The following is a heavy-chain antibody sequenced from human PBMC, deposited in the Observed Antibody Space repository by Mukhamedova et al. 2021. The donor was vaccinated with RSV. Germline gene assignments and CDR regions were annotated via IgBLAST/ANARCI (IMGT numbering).Heavy chain of an antibody. CDR1: FSSYG. CDR2: ISYDGSNK. D-gene: IGHD3-22*01. V-gene: IGHV3-30*18. CDR3: AKGEYYYDSSGYYWEFD. Sequence: FSSYGMHWVRQAPGKGLEWVAVISYDGSNKYYADSVKGRFTISRDNSKNTLYLQMNSLRAEDTAVYYCAKGEYYYDSSGYYWEFD. J-gene: IGHJ4*01.